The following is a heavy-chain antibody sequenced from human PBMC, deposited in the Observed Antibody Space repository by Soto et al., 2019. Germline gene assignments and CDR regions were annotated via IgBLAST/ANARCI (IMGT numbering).Heavy chain of an antibody. J-gene: IGHJ5*02. CDR1: GLTFSGYA. Sequence: GGSLSLSCSASGLTFSGYAMSWVRQASGKGLESVSAISGSVGSTYYADSVKGRFTVSRDNSMNTLYMQINSLRAEDTAVYYCAKSDTALSYGFDPWGQGTLVTVSS. V-gene: IGHV3-23*01. D-gene: IGHD5-18*01. CDR2: ISGSVGST. CDR3: AKSDTALSYGFDP.